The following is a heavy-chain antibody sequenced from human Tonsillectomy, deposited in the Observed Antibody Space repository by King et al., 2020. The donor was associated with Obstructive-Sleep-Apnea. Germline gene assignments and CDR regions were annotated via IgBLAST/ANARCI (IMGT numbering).Heavy chain of an antibody. V-gene: IGHV1-46*01. D-gene: IGHD6-13*01. J-gene: IGHJ6*02. CDR1: GYTFTTYY. CDR3: ARDKDEQQLVTVEFYDYYYGMDV. Sequence: QLVQSGAEVKKPGASVKVSCKASGYTFTTYYMHWVRQAPGQGLEWMGIINPSGGSTIYAQKFQGRVTMTRDTSTSTVYMELSSLRSEDTAVYYCARDKDEQQLVTVEFYDYYYGMDVWGQGTTVTVSS. CDR2: INPSGGST.